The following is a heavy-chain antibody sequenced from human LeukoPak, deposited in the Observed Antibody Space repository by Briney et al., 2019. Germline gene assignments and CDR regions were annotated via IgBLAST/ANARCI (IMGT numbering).Heavy chain of an antibody. J-gene: IGHJ4*02. D-gene: IGHD4-11*01. CDR3: ARNDGSNYAYYSDN. CDR1: GGSISSGTYY. Sequence: SETLSLTCTVSGGSISSGTYYWSWIRQPAGKGLEWIGRIYASGSTNYSPSLKSRVTISGDTSKNQFSLKLSSVTAADTAVYYCARNDGSNYAYYSDNWGQGTLVTVSS. CDR2: IYASGST. V-gene: IGHV4-61*02.